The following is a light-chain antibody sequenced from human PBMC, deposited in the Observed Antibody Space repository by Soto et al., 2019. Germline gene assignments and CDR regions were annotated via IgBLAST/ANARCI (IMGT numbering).Light chain of an antibody. Sequence: EIVLTQSPGTLSLSPGERATLYCRASQSVSSSYLAWYQQKPGQAPRLLIYGASSRATGIPDRFSGSGSGTEFTLTISSLQPEDFATYYCQQYDSYPLTFGGGTKVDIK. J-gene: IGKJ4*01. V-gene: IGKV3-20*01. CDR1: QSVSSSY. CDR3: QQYDSYPLT. CDR2: GAS.